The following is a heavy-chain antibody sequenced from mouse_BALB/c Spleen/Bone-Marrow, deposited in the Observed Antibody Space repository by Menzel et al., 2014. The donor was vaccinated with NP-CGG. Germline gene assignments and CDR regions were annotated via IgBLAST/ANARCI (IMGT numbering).Heavy chain of an antibody. CDR1: GYIFTSYW. CDR2: IYPGDGDT. Sequence: QVQLKESGAELARPGASVKLSCKASGYIFTSYWMQWVKQRPGQGLEWIGAIYPGDGDTRFTQKFKGKATLTADKSSSTAYMQLSSLASEDSAVYYCARAKRYGEMDYWGQGTSVTVSS. V-gene: IGHV1-87*01. D-gene: IGHD2-14*01. CDR3: ARAKRYGEMDY. J-gene: IGHJ4*01.